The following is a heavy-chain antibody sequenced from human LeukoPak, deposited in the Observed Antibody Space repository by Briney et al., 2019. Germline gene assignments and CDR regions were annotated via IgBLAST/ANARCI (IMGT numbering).Heavy chain of an antibody. D-gene: IGHD5-18*01. CDR3: ARDKGGGYSYGYGGEFDY. CDR2: ISAFNGNT. Sequence: GASVKVSCKASGYTFASYGISWVRQAPGQGLEWMGWISAFNGNTNYAQILQGRVTLTTDTSTSTVHMELRSLRSDDTAVYYCARDKGGGYSYGYGGEFDYWGQGTLVTVSS. CDR1: GYTFASYG. V-gene: IGHV1-18*01. J-gene: IGHJ4*02.